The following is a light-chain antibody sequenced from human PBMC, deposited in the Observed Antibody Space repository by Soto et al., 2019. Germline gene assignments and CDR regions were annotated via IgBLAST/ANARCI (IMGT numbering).Light chain of an antibody. CDR2: EVN. CDR3: SSYAGSSNV. Sequence: QSVLTQPPSASGSPGQSVAISCTGTSSDVGGYNYVSWYQQHPGKAPKLMISEVNKRPSGVPDRFSGSKSGNTASLTFSGLQAEDEADYYCSSYAGSSNVFGTGTKLTVL. V-gene: IGLV2-8*01. CDR1: SSDVGGYNY. J-gene: IGLJ1*01.